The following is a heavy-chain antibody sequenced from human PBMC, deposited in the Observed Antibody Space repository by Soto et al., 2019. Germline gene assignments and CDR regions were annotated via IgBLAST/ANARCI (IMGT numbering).Heavy chain of an antibody. CDR1: GFNFSIYA. CDR3: AKPPERYGTSILFHC. D-gene: IGHD5-18*01. Sequence: VGPLRLSYAASGFNFSIYAMNWVRQAPGKGPEWVATIGGGGGSIYYADSVKGRFTISRDNSQNSLYLQMDSLRAEDTAIYYCAKPPERYGTSILFHCWGQGTLVTVSS. CDR2: IGGGGGSI. V-gene: IGHV3-23*01. J-gene: IGHJ4*02.